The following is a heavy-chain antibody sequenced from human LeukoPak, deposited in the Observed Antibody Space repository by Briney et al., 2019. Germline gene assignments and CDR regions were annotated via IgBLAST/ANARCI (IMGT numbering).Heavy chain of an antibody. J-gene: IGHJ4*02. CDR3: VKDLRSDFMGVLSRYLSY. D-gene: IGHD2/OR15-2a*01. CDR2: ISRNGGST. Sequence: GGSLRLSCSASGFTFSSFAMHWVRQAPGKGLEYVAAISRNGGSTYYADSVKGRFTISRDNSKNTLYLQMSSLRAEDTAVYLCVKDLRSDFMGVLSRYLSYWGQGTLVTVSS. V-gene: IGHV3-64D*09. CDR1: GFTFSSFA.